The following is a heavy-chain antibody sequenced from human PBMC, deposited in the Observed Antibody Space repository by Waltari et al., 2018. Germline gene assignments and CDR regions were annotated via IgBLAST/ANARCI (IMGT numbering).Heavy chain of an antibody. CDR1: GGTFSSYA. J-gene: IGHJ3*02. Sequence: QVQLVQSGAEVKKPGSSVKVSCKASGGTFSSYAIRWVRQAPGQGLEWMGRIIPIFGTANYAQKFQGRVTITADESTSTAYMELSSLRSEDTAVYYCARVASGDYAVPRRAFDIWGQGTMVTVSS. CDR2: IIPIFGTA. D-gene: IGHD4-17*01. CDR3: ARVASGDYAVPRRAFDI. V-gene: IGHV1-69*15.